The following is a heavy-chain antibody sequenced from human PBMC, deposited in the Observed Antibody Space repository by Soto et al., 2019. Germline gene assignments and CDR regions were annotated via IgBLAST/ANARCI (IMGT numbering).Heavy chain of an antibody. CDR2: IYYSGST. CDR3: ASFRYGDFFAF. V-gene: IGHV4-59*01. J-gene: IGHJ4*02. D-gene: IGHD4-17*01. Sequence: SETLSLTCTVSGGSISSYYWSWIRQPPGKGLEWIGYIYYSGSTNYNPSLKSRVTISVDTSKNQFSLKLSSVTAADTAVYYCASFRYGDFFAFWGQGTLVTVAS. CDR1: GGSISSYY.